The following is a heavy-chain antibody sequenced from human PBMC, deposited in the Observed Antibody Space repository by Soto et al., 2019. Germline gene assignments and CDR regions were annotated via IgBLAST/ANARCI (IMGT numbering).Heavy chain of an antibody. CDR2: IRSKASNYAT. CDR1: GFSFSVSS. J-gene: IGHJ4*02. CDR3: AIEAAGFGH. V-gene: IGHV3-73*01. D-gene: IGHD6-13*01. Sequence: EVQLVESGGGLVQPGGSMRLSCAASGFSFSVSSMQWVRQASGKGLEWLGRIRSKASNYATTYSESVRGRFIISRDESQDTMFLQMNGLRTEDTAMYYCAIEAAGFGHWGQGTLVTVSS.